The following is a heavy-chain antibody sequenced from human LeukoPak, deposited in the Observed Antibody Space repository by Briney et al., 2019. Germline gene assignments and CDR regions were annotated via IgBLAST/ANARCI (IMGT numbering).Heavy chain of an antibody. CDR3: ARSGSTSYSLDY. CDR1: GYSFTGYF. V-gene: IGHV1-2*02. CDR2: IDPNSGDT. Sequence: ASVKVSCKASGYSFTGYFIHWVRQAPGQGLEWMGCIDPNSGDTKYAQKFQGRVSMPRDTSTRTAYMELSRLRSDDTAVYFCARSGSTSYSLDYWGQGTPATVSS. J-gene: IGHJ4*02. D-gene: IGHD3-22*01.